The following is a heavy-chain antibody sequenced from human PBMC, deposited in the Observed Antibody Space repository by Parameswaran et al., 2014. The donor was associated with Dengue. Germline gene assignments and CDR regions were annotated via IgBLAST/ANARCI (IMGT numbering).Heavy chain of an antibody. CDR3: ARDDYGDYEYYYYGMDV. V-gene: IGHV3-11*01. J-gene: IGHJ6*02. CDR2: ISSSGSTM. Sequence: RWIRQPPGKGLEWVSYISSSGSTMYYADSVKGRFTISRDNAKNSLYLQMNSLRAEDTAVYYCARDDYGDYEYYYYGMDVWGQGTTVTVSS. D-gene: IGHD4-17*01.